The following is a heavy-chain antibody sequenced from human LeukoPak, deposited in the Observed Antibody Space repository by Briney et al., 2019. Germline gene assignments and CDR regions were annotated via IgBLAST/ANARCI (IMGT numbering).Heavy chain of an antibody. CDR2: IYYSGST. V-gene: IGHV4-59*01. CDR3: ARGDEYHYYYYYMDV. CDR1: GGSISNYY. Sequence: SETLSLTCTVSGGSISNYYWSWIRQPPGKGLEWIGYIYYSGSTNYNPSLKSRVTISVDTSKNQFSLKLRSVTAADTAVYYCARGDEYHYYYYYMDVWGKGTTVTVSS. J-gene: IGHJ6*03. D-gene: IGHD2-2*02.